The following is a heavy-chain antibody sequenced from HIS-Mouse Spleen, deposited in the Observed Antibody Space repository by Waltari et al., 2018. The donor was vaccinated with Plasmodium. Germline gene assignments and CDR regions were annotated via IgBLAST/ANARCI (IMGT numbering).Heavy chain of an antibody. CDR1: CFTFSSYD. J-gene: IGHJ3*02. D-gene: IGHD1-1*01. CDR3: ARGRWNHAFDI. CDR2: IGTAGDT. V-gene: IGHV3-13*01. Sequence: EVQLVESGGGLVQPGGSLRLTGRASCFTFSSYDMHWVRQATGKGLEWVSAIGTAGDTYYPGSVKGRFTISRENAKNSLYLQMNSLRAGDTAVYYCARGRWNHAFDIWGQGTMVTVSS.